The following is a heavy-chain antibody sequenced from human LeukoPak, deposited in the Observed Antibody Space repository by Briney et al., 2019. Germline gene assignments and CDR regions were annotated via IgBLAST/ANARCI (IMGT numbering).Heavy chain of an antibody. V-gene: IGHV4-59*12. J-gene: IGHJ3*02. Sequence: SETLSLTCTVSGGSISSYYWSWIRQPPGKGLEWIGNIYYSGSTNYNPSLRSRVTISVDTSKNQCSLKLSSVTAADTAVYYCARDLSVIIAAAGGGDAFDIWGQGTMVTVSS. CDR2: IYYSGST. CDR3: ARDLSVIIAAAGGGDAFDI. D-gene: IGHD6-13*01. CDR1: GGSISSYY.